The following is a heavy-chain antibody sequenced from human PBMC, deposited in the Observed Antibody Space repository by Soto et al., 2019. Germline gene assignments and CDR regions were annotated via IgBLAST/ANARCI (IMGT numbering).Heavy chain of an antibody. CDR3: ARVKGSGYQTWFDP. D-gene: IGHD3-22*01. CDR1: GYTFTSYG. J-gene: IGHJ5*02. Sequence: QVQLVQSGAEVKKPGASVKVSCKASGYTFTSYGISWVRQAPGQGLEWMGWISAYNGNTNYAQKLQGRVTMTTDTXXSTADRELRSLSSDDTAVYYCARVKGSGYQTWFDPWGPGTLVTVSS. CDR2: ISAYNGNT. V-gene: IGHV1-18*01.